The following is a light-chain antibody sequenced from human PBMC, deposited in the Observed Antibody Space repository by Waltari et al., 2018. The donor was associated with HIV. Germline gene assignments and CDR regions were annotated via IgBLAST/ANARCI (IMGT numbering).Light chain of an antibody. CDR3: QQYYIYPRT. Sequence: AIRMTQSPSSFSASTGDRVTITCRASQDIKGYLAWFQQQPGKAPKLLIYAASTLQSGVPSRFSGSRSGTDFTLTISRLQSEDFATYYCQQYYIYPRTFGQGTKVEIK. CDR2: AAS. CDR1: QDIKGY. J-gene: IGKJ1*01. V-gene: IGKV1-8*01.